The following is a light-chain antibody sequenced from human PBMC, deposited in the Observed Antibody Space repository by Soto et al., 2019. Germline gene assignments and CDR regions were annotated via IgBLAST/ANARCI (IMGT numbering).Light chain of an antibody. CDR3: QQYGSPPNT. V-gene: IGKV3-20*01. J-gene: IGKJ2*01. CDR2: GAS. CDR1: QSVSSSY. Sequence: EIVLTQSPGTLSLSPGERATLSCRASQSVSSSYLAWYQQKPGQAPRLLIYGASSRATGIPDRFSGSGSGTDFTFTISRLEPEDFAVYYCQQYGSPPNTFGQGTKLEIK.